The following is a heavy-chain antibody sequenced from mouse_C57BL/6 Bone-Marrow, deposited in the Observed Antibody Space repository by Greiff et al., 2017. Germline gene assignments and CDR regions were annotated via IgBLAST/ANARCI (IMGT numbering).Heavy chain of an antibody. CDR3: ARDWERYAMGY. V-gene: IGHV5-4*01. D-gene: IGHD4-1*01. J-gene: IGHJ4*01. CDR1: GFTFSSYA. CDR2: ISDGGSYT. Sequence: EVKVEESGGGLVKPGGSLKLSCAASGFTFSSYAMSWVRQTPEKRLEWVATISDGGSYTYYPDNVKGRFTISRDNAKNNLYLQMSHLKSEDTAMYYCARDWERYAMGYWGQGTSVTVSS.